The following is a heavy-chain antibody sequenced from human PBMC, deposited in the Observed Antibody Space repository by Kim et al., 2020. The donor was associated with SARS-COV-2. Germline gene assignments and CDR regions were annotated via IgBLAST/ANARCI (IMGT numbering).Heavy chain of an antibody. V-gene: IGHV1-69*13. Sequence: SVKVSCKASGGTFSSYAISWVRQAPGQGLEWMGGIIPIFGTANYAQKFQGRVTITADESTSTAYMELSSLRSEDTAVYYCARADYSNRWVVRWFDPWGQGTLVTVSS. J-gene: IGHJ5*02. D-gene: IGHD4-4*01. CDR1: GGTFSSYA. CDR2: IIPIFGTA. CDR3: ARADYSNRWVVRWFDP.